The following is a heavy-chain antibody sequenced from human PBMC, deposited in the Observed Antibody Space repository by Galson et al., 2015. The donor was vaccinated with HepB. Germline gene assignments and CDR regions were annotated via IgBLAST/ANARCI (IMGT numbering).Heavy chain of an antibody. CDR1: GFILSDYY. J-gene: IGHJ4*02. D-gene: IGHD4-17*01. Sequence: SLRLSCAASGFILSDYYMSWIRQAPGKGLEWLSYISGGTTYTNYADSVKGRFTISRDNAKNSLYLQINSLRAEDTAVYYCARVADSDYGDHTHFDYWGQGSLVTVSS. CDR3: ARVADSDYGDHTHFDY. CDR2: ISGGTTYT. V-gene: IGHV3-11*06.